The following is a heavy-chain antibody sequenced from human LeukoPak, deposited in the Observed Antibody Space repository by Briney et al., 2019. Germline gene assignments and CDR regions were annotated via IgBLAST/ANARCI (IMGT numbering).Heavy chain of an antibody. V-gene: IGHV5-51*01. Sequence: GEPLKISCKGSGYNFATYWIGWVRQMPGTGLEWMGIIYPGDSESRYNPTFQGQVTISADKSISTAYLQWSSLKASDTAMYYCARLAPLTGRRYFDYWGQGTLVTVSS. CDR3: ARLAPLTGRRYFDY. D-gene: IGHD7-27*01. CDR2: IYPGDSES. CDR1: GYNFATYW. J-gene: IGHJ4*02.